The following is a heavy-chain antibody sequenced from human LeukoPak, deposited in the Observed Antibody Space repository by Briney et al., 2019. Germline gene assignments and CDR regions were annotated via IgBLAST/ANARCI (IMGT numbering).Heavy chain of an antibody. J-gene: IGHJ6*03. D-gene: IGHD3-22*01. CDR2: INPKSGDT. CDR1: GYTFTDYY. V-gene: IGHV1-2*02. CDR3: ARGPGGRSGFLPLEDHYYYYYMDV. Sequence: ASVKVSCKASGYTFTDYYMHWVRQAPGQGLEWMGWINPKSGDTHYAQKFQGRVTMTTDTSTRTAYMELRSLRSDDTAVYYCARGPGGRSGFLPLEDHYYYYYMDVWGKGTTVTVSS.